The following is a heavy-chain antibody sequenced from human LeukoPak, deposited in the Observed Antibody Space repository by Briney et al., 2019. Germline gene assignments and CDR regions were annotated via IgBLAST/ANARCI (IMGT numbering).Heavy chain of an antibody. CDR3: AKDNPIEKVPGLGPGS. CDR1: GGTFSSYA. V-gene: IGHV1-69*13. D-gene: IGHD2-2*01. J-gene: IGHJ5*02. CDR2: IIPIFGTA. Sequence: SVKVSCKASGGTFSSYAISWVRQAPGQGLEWMGGIIPIFGTANYAQKFQGRVTITADESTSTAYMELSSLRPEDTAVYYCAKDNPIEKVPGLGPGSWGQGTLVIVSS.